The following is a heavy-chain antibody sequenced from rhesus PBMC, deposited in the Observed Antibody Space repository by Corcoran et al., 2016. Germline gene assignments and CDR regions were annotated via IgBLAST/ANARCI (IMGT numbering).Heavy chain of an antibody. CDR2: ISGSSGST. D-gene: IGHD2-39*02. Sequence: QVQLQESGPGLVKPSETLSLTCAVSGGSIGSSNWWSWIRQPPGKGLEWIGYISGSSGSTYYNPSLKSRVTISKDTSKNQFSLKLSSVTAADTAVYYCARDCSGGVCYNYGLDS. CDR3: ARDCSGGVCYNYGLDS. J-gene: IGHJ6*01. V-gene: IGHV4S19*01. CDR1: GGSIGSSNW.